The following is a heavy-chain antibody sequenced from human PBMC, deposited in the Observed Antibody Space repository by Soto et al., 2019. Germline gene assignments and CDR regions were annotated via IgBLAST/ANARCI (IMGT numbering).Heavy chain of an antibody. D-gene: IGHD3-10*01. V-gene: IGHV3-23*01. J-gene: IGHJ4*02. CDR1: GFTFSSSV. CDR2: ISGSGSST. Sequence: EVQLLESGGGLVQPGGSLRLSCAASGFTFSSSVMNWVRQAPGRELEWVSGISGSGSSTDYADSVRGRFTISRDNSKNTLYLQMSSLGAADTAVYYCAKGAGGSGPIRLDYWGQGTLVSVSS. CDR3: AKGAGGSGPIRLDY.